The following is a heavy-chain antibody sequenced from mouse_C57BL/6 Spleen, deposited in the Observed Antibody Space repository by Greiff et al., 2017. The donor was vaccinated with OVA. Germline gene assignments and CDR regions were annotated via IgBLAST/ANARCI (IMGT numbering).Heavy chain of an antibody. CDR3: ARGKDYYGSSYWFAY. D-gene: IGHD1-1*01. Sequence: EVKLMESEGGLVQPGSSMKLSCTASGFTFSDYYMAWVRQVPEKGLEWVANINYDGSSTYYLSSLPIRFLISRDNAKNILYLQMSSLKSEDTATYYCARGKDYYGSSYWFAYWGQGTLVTVSA. CDR1: GFTFSDYY. V-gene: IGHV5-16*01. J-gene: IGHJ3*01. CDR2: INYDGSST.